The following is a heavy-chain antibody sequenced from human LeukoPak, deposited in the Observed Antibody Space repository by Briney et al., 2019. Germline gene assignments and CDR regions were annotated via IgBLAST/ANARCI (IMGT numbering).Heavy chain of an antibody. CDR2: TYYTSNWHN. J-gene: IGHJ6*02. CDR3: ARPYSSGWYGIDV. CDR1: GDIVSSNTAA. Sequence: SQTLSLTCAISGDIVSSNTAAWNWIRQSPSRGLEWLGRTYYTSNWHNDYAVSLKSRISINPDTSKNQFSLQLNSVTPEDTAIYYCARPYSSGWYGIDVWGQGTTVTVSS. V-gene: IGHV6-1*01. D-gene: IGHD6-19*01.